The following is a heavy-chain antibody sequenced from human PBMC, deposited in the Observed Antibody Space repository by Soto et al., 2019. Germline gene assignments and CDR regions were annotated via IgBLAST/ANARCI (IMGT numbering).Heavy chain of an antibody. J-gene: IGHJ5*02. CDR2: IIPIFGTA. D-gene: IGHD2-2*01. CDR1: GGTFSSYA. V-gene: IGHV1-69*01. Sequence: QVQLVQSGAEVKKPGSSVKVSCKASGGTFSSYAISWVRQAPGQGLEWMGGIIPIFGTANYAQKFQGRVTITADESTSTAYMELSSMRDEDTDVYYCARVGSCSSPSCYHWFDPWGQGTLVTVSS. CDR3: ARVGSCSSPSCYHWFDP.